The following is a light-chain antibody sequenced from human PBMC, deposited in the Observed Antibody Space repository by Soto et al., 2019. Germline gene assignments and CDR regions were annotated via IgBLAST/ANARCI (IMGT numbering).Light chain of an antibody. CDR3: AAWDDSLSGVV. CDR1: ISNIGGNY. V-gene: IGLV1-47*01. Sequence: QSVLTQPPSASGTPGQRVTISCSGSISNIGGNYVYWYQRLPGTAPKVLIYNNNQRPSGVPDRSSGSKSGTSASLAIRGLRSEDEADYYCAAWDDSLSGVVFGGGTKLTVL. CDR2: NNN. J-gene: IGLJ3*02.